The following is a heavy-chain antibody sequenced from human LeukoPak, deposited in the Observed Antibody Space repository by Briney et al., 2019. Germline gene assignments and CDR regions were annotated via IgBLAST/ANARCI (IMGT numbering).Heavy chain of an antibody. V-gene: IGHV3-30*18. CDR3: AKDQRITMVRGVIID. CDR1: GFTFSSYG. J-gene: IGHJ4*02. Sequence: GGSLRLSCAASGFTFSSYGMHWVRQAPGKGLEWVAVISFDGSNKYYADSVKGRFTISRDNSKNTLYLQMNSLGAEDTAVYYCAKDQRITMVRGVIIDWGQGTLVTVSS. D-gene: IGHD3-10*01. CDR2: ISFDGSNK.